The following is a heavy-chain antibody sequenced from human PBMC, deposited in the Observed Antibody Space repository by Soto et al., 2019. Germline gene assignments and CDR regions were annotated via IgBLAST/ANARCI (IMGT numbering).Heavy chain of an antibody. D-gene: IGHD4-17*01. CDR2: IEPSGGSR. Sequence: QVQLVQSGAEVKKPGASVKVSCKASGYTFTSYYMHWVRQAPGQGLEWMGVIEPSGGSRSYTQKFQRRVTMTRDTSTSTVYMELSSLRSEDTAVYYCARTTMTFYYFDFWGQGTLVTVSS. J-gene: IGHJ4*02. V-gene: IGHV1-46*01. CDR3: ARTTMTFYYFDF. CDR1: GYTFTSYY.